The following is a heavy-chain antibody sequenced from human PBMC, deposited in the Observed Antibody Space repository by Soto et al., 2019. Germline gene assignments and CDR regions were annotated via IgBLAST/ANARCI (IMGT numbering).Heavy chain of an antibody. CDR2: FDPEDGET. V-gene: IGHV1-24*01. CDR3: ATYVPTMDTGDHSIGY. D-gene: IGHD5-18*01. CDR1: GYTLTELS. Sequence: GASVKVSCKVSGYTLTELSMHWVRQAPGKGLEWMGGFDPEDGETIYAQKFQGRVTMTEDTSTDTAYMELSSLRSEDTAVYYCATYVPTMDTGDHSIGYWGQGTLVTVS. J-gene: IGHJ4*02.